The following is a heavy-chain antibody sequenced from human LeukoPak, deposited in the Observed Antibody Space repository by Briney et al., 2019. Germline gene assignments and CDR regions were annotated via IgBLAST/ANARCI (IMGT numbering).Heavy chain of an antibody. CDR3: ARVRRLGYFDY. V-gene: IGHV3-7*01. CDR2: IKQDGSEK. Sequence: GGSLRLTCAASGFTFSSYWMSWVRQAPGKGLEWGANIKQDGSEKYYVDSVKGRFTISRDNAKNSLYLQMNSLRAEDTAVYYCARVRRLGYFDYWGQGTLVTVSS. D-gene: IGHD4-17*01. CDR1: GFTFSSYW. J-gene: IGHJ4*02.